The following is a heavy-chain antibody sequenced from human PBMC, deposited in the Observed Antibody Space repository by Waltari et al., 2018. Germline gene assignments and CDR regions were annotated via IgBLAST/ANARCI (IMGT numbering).Heavy chain of an antibody. J-gene: IGHJ6*03. D-gene: IGHD2-15*01. CDR3: ARGRGPRWRENYYYYMDV. Sequence: QVQLQQWGAGLLKPSETLSLTCAVYGGSFNDYYWSWIRQSPGKGLEWIGEINHSGSINYNPSLKSRLTMSVDTSKNQSSLRLSSVTAADTAVYYCARGRGPRWRENYYYYMDVWGTGTSVTISS. V-gene: IGHV4-34*01. CDR1: GGSFNDYY. CDR2: INHSGSI.